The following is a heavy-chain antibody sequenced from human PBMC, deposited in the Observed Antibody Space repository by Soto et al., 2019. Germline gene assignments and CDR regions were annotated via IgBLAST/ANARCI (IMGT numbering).Heavy chain of an antibody. Sequence: QVQLVQSGAEVKKPGSSVKVSCKASGGTFSSYAISWVRQAPGQGLEWMGGIIPIFGTANYAQKFQGRVTITAEESTSTGYMELSSLRSEDTAVYYCARDDIVVVPAAIPRAQEISYGMDVWGQGTTVTVSS. CDR3: ARDDIVVVPAAIPRAQEISYGMDV. V-gene: IGHV1-69*01. D-gene: IGHD2-2*02. J-gene: IGHJ6*02. CDR2: IIPIFGTA. CDR1: GGTFSSYA.